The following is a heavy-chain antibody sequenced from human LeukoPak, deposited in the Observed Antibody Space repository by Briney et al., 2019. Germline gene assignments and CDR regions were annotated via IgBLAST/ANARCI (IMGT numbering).Heavy chain of an antibody. D-gene: IGHD4-17*01. CDR2: IYHSGST. CDR1: GGSISSGGYS. V-gene: IGHV4-30-2*01. Sequence: SQTLSLTCAVSGGSISSGGYSWSWIRQPPGKGLEWIGYIYHSGSTYYNPSLKSRVTISVDRSKNQFSLKLSSVTAADTAVYYCARDRIYGDSFFDCWGQGALVTVSS. J-gene: IGHJ4*02. CDR3: ARDRIYGDSFFDC.